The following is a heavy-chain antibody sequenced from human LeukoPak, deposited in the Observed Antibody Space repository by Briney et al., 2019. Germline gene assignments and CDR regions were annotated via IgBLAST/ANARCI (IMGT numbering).Heavy chain of an antibody. CDR1: GGSISSYY. Sequence: NPSETLSLTCTVSGGSISSYYWSWIRQPPGKGLEWIGYIYYSGSTNYDPSLKSRVTIPVDTSKNQFSLKLSSVTAADTAVYYCARDKGWSSYWYFDLWGRGTLVTVSS. D-gene: IGHD3-3*01. J-gene: IGHJ2*01. CDR2: IYYSGST. V-gene: IGHV4-59*01. CDR3: ARDKGWSSYWYFDL.